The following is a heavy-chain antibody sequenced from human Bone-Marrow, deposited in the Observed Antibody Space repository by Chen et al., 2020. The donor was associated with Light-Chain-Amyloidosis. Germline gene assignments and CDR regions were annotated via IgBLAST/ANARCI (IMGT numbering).Heavy chain of an antibody. CDR2: FHTRVAT. CDR1: GFSVSSND. CDR3: ARDVLCSSSNTCNDY. V-gene: IGHV3-53*02. D-gene: IGHD2-2*01. Sequence: EVQLMETGGGMIQPGGSLRLSCAVSGFSVSSNDMGWVRQAPGKGLEWVSRFHTRVATYYPDSVKGRFTISRDNSNNTLYLPMNSLRAEDTAVYYCARDVLCSSSNTCNDYWGQGTLVTVSS. J-gene: IGHJ4*02.